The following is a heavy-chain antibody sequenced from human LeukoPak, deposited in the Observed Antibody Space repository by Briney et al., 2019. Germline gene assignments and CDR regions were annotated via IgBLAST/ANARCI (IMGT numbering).Heavy chain of an antibody. D-gene: IGHD6-19*01. Sequence: GGSLRLSCAASGFTFSSYGMSWVRQAPGKGLEWVSAISGSGGSTYYADSVKGRFTISRDNSKNTLYLQMNSLRAEDTAVYYCAAPGPSHTSGWLVPLDYWGQGTLVTVSS. V-gene: IGHV3-23*01. CDR3: AAPGPSHTSGWLVPLDY. CDR1: GFTFSSYG. J-gene: IGHJ4*02. CDR2: ISGSGGST.